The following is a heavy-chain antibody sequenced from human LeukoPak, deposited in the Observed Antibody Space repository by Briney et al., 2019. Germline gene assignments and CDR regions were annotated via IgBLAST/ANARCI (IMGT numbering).Heavy chain of an antibody. CDR2: INWNGGST. CDR3: ARVRVGATNKGEFDY. J-gene: IGHJ4*02. V-gene: IGHV3-20*04. CDR1: GFPFDDYG. Sequence: GGAPRLSCAASGFPFDDYGMSWVRQAPGKGVELVAGINWNGGSTGYADSVKGRFTISRDNAKNSLYLQMNSLRAEDTALYYCARVRVGATNKGEFDYWGQGTLVTVSS. D-gene: IGHD1-26*01.